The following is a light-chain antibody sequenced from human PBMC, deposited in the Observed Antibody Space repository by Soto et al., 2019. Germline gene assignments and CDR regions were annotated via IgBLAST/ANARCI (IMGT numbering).Light chain of an antibody. V-gene: IGKV3D-15*01. CDR2: GAS. CDR3: QQYNNWPPT. CDR1: QSVSGN. Sequence: EIVMTQSPATLSVSPGERVTLSCRASQSVSGNLAWYQQKPGRAPRLLIYGASTRATGIPARFSGSGSGTEFTLTISSPQSEDFAVYYCQQYNNWPPTFGQGTKVEIQ. J-gene: IGKJ1*01.